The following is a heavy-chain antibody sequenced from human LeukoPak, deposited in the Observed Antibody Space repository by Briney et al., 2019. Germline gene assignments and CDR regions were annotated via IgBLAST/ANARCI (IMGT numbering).Heavy chain of an antibody. Sequence: ASVKVSCKVSGYTFTTYGFSWVRQAPGQGLEWMGWISAYNGDTNYAQKLQGRVTMTTDTSTRTAYMELSSLRSEDTAVYYCARVNDPLWPRSLYGSALHPWGQGTLVPVSS. CDR3: ARVNDPLWPRSLYGSALHP. D-gene: IGHD3-10*01. J-gene: IGHJ5*02. CDR1: GYTFTTYG. V-gene: IGHV1-18*01. CDR2: ISAYNGDT.